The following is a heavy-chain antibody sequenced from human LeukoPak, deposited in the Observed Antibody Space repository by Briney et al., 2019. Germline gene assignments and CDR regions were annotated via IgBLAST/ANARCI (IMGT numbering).Heavy chain of an antibody. CDR1: GGTFSSYA. Sequence: GSSVKVSCKASGGTFSSYAISWVRQAPGQGLEWMGGIIPIFGTANYAQKFQGRVTITADKSTSTAYMELSSLRSEDTAVYYCARGEGYYYDSSGPFDYWGQGTLVTVSS. D-gene: IGHD3-22*01. V-gene: IGHV1-69*06. J-gene: IGHJ4*02. CDR3: ARGEGYYYDSSGPFDY. CDR2: IIPIFGTA.